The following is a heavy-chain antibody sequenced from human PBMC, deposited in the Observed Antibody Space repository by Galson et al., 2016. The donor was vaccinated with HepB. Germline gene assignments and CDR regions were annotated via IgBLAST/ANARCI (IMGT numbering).Heavy chain of an antibody. CDR2: IITLYGTA. V-gene: IGHV1-69*13. CDR3: ARVRDGYNTHYYYGMDV. D-gene: IGHD5-24*01. CDR1: GGTFSSYA. J-gene: IGHJ6*02. Sequence: SVKVSCKASGGTFSSYAISWVRQAPGQGLEWMGVIITLYGTANYAQKFQGRVTITADESTSTAHMELSSLSSEDTAVYYCARVRDGYNTHYYYGMDVWGQGTTVTVSS.